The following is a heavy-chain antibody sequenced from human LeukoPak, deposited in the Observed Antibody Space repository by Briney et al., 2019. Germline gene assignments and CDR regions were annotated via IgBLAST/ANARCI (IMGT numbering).Heavy chain of an antibody. J-gene: IGHJ4*02. CDR2: IYYSGST. V-gene: IGHV4-59*12. CDR1: GGSISSYY. Sequence: SETLSLTCTVSGGSISSYYWTWIRQPPGKGLEWIGYIYYSGSTNYNPSLKSRVTISVDTSKKQFSLKLSSVTAADTAVYYCAREGPATYYYDSSGYYNYWGQGTLVTVSS. CDR3: AREGPATYYYDSSGYYNY. D-gene: IGHD3-22*01.